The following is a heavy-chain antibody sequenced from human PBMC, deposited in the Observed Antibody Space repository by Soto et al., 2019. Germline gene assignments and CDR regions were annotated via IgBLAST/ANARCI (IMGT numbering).Heavy chain of an antibody. V-gene: IGHV1-2*02. CDR1: GYTFTGYY. CDR3: ARGGTSGVRYFDWLNTPVGYFDL. J-gene: IGHJ2*01. CDR2: INPNSGGT. D-gene: IGHD3-9*01. Sequence: ASVKVSCKASGYTFTGYYMHWVRQAPGQGLEWMGWINPNSGGTNYAQKFQGRVTMTRDTSISTAYMELSRLRSDDTAVYYCARGGTSGVRYFDWLNTPVGYFDLWGRGTLVTVSS.